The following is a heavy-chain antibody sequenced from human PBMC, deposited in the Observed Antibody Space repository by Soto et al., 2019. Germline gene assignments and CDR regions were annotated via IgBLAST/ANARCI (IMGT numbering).Heavy chain of an antibody. V-gene: IGHV3-23*01. CDR3: AKDFVMITFGGVIVN. CDR2: ISGSGGST. Sequence: EVQLLESGGGLVQPGGSLRLSCAASGFTFSSYALSWVRQAPGKGLEWVSAISGSGGSTYYADSVKGRFTISRDNSKNTLYLQMNSLRAEDTAVYYCAKDFVMITFGGVIVNWGQGTLVTVSS. CDR1: GFTFSSYA. D-gene: IGHD3-16*02. J-gene: IGHJ4*02.